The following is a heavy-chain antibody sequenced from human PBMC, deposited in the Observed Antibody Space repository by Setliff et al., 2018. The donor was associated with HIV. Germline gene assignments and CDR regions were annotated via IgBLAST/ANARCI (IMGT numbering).Heavy chain of an antibody. D-gene: IGHD3-22*01. CDR3: ASRIYYYDESRVLREEGFVP. Sequence: PSETLSLTCSVSGGSIDNNKYYWTWIRQPPGKGLEWTGSIYHTGRTYYNRSLESRLTISIDTSKNQFSLKLTSVTAADTAMYYCASRIYYYDESRVLREEGFVPWGQGTRVTVSS. V-gene: IGHV4-39*01. J-gene: IGHJ5*02. CDR2: IYHTGRT. CDR1: GGSIDNNKYY.